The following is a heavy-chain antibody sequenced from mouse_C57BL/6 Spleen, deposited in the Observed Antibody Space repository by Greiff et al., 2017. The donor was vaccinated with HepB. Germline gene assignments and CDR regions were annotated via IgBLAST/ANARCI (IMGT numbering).Heavy chain of an antibody. CDR3: ARWASYGIYRDYAMDY. J-gene: IGHJ4*01. CDR2: INPSNGGT. Sequence: QVQLQQPGTELVKPGASVKLSCKASGYTFTSYWMHWVKQRPGQGLEWIGNINPSNGGTNYNEKFKSKATLTVDKSSSTAYMQLSSLTSEDSAVYYCARWASYGIYRDYAMDYWGQGTSVTVSS. V-gene: IGHV1-53*01. D-gene: IGHD2-1*01. CDR1: GYTFTSYW.